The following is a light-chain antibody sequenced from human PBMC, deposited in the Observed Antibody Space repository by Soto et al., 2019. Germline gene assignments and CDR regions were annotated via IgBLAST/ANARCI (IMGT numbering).Light chain of an antibody. J-gene: IGKJ1*01. V-gene: IGKV3-20*01. CDR2: DAS. CDR3: QHYGSSRT. Sequence: EIVLTQSPCTLSLSPGERATLSCRASQSVSSFYLAWYQQNPGQAPRLLIYDASTRATGIPDRFSGSGSGTDFTLTISRLEPEDFAVYYCQHYGSSRTFGQGTKVDIK. CDR1: QSVSSFY.